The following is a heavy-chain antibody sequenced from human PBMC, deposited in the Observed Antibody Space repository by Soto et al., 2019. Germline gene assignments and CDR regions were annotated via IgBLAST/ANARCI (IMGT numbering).Heavy chain of an antibody. CDR1: GGSFSGYY. J-gene: IGHJ4*02. V-gene: IGHV4-34*01. CDR2: INQSGST. Sequence: QVQLQQWGAGLLKPSETLSLTCAVYGGSFSGYYWTWIRQPPGTGLEWIGEINQSGSTNYTPSLKSRVAISVDTSKNQFSLKLTSVTAADTAVYYCARDKITGLFDYWGQGTLVTVSS. D-gene: IGHD2-8*02. CDR3: ARDKITGLFDY.